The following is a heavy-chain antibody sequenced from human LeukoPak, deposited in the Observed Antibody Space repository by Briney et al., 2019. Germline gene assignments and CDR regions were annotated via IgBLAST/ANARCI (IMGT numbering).Heavy chain of an antibody. V-gene: IGHV4-59*11. J-gene: IGHJ4*02. D-gene: IGHD2-2*01. Sequence: SETLSLTCTVSGGSISSHYWSWIRQPPGKGLEWIGYMYYTGVTNYNPSLKSRVTISVDTSKNQFFLKLSSVTAADTAVYYCARLYCSSTSCDRMFDYWGQGILVTVSS. CDR3: ARLYCSSTSCDRMFDY. CDR1: GGSISSHY. CDR2: MYYTGVT.